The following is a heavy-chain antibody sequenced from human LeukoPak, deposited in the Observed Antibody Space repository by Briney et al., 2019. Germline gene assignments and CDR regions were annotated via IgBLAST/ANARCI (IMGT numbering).Heavy chain of an antibody. D-gene: IGHD3-3*01. J-gene: IGHJ3*02. CDR2: MSGSGEVI. V-gene: IGHV3-23*01. CDR1: GFIFSSYG. Sequence: GGSLRLSCAASGFIFSSYGLSWVRQAPGKGLEWVSDMSGSGEVIHYADSVKGRFTIPRDNSKNTLYLQMDSLRAEDTAVYYCARTYDFGRGPPGDAFDNWGPGTLVTVSS. CDR3: ARTYDFGRGPPGDAFDN.